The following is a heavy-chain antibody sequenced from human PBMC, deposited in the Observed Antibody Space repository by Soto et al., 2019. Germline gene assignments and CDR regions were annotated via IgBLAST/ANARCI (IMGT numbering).Heavy chain of an antibody. CDR3: AKDSNLGFGELFIYFDY. CDR2: ISGSGGST. J-gene: IGHJ4*02. V-gene: IGHV3-23*01. Sequence: GGSLRLSCAASGFTFSSYAMSWVRQAPGKGLEWVSAISGSGGSTYYADSVKGRFTISRDNSKNTLYLQMNSLRAEDTAVYYCAKDSNLGFGELFIYFDYWGQGTLVTVSS. D-gene: IGHD3-10*01. CDR1: GFTFSSYA.